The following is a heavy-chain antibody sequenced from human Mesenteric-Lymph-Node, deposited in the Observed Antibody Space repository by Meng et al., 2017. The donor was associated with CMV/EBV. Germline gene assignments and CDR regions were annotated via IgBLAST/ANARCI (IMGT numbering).Heavy chain of an antibody. J-gene: IGHJ5*02. CDR2: IYYSGRT. CDR3: ASAYISGTGFPWFDP. CDR1: GGSISSSSYY. V-gene: IGHV4-39*07. D-gene: IGHD6-25*01. Sequence: GSLRLSCTGSGGSISSSSYYWGWIRQPPGKGLEWIGSIYYSGRTYYNPSLKSRVTISVDTSKHQFSLKLSSVTAADTAVYYCASAYISGTGFPWFDPWGQGTLVTVSS.